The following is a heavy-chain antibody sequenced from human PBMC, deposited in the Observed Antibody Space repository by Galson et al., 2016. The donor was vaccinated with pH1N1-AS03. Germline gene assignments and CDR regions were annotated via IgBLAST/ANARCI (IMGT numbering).Heavy chain of an antibody. V-gene: IGHV4-4*02. CDR2: IYLRGST. CDR1: GDSVSGGHW. Sequence: ETLSLTCAVSGDSVSGGHWWTWVRQSPGKGLEWIGYIYLRGSTDYNPSLADRVIISADRSTDDFSLTLSSVTAADTAVYYCARVLTPGYFHTMDVWGRGTSVTVSS. J-gene: IGHJ6*02. CDR3: ARVLTPGYFHTMDV. D-gene: IGHD2/OR15-2a*01.